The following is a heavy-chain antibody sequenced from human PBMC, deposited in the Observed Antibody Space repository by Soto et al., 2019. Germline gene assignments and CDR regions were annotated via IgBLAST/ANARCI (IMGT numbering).Heavy chain of an antibody. D-gene: IGHD5-12*01. CDR1: GGSLSSSNW. CDR3: EGAGGAPAHDGGYEASVPTDYYYGMDL. CDR2: LFHTGRA. J-gene: IGHJ6*02. Sequence: SETLSLTCAVSGGSLSSSNWWSWVRQPPGKGLEWIGELFHTGRANYNPSLRSRVAISVDKSKNQFSLRLSSVTATDTAVYYCEGAGGAPAHDGGYEASVPTDYYYGMDLWGQGTMVTVSS. V-gene: IGHV4-4*02.